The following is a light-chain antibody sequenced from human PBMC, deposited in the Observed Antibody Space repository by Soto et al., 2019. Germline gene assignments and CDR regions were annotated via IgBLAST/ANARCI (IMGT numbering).Light chain of an antibody. V-gene: IGKV1-33*01. J-gene: IGKJ4*01. CDR1: QDIRNY. Sequence: DIQMTQSPSSLSASVGDRVTITCQASQDIRNYLNWYQQKPGKAPKLLIFDASNVETGVPSRFSRSGSGTDFTFTIHSLQPEDAATYYCQQYGGLPLTFGGGTKVGIK. CDR2: DAS. CDR3: QQYGGLPLT.